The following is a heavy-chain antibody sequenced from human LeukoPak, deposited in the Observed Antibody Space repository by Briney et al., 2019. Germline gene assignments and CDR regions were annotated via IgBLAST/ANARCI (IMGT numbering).Heavy chain of an antibody. J-gene: IGHJ4*02. CDR3: AKDRWGYYGSGSYLDY. CDR2: VTGSGGGT. D-gene: IGHD3-10*01. Sequence: GGSLRLSCAASGFTFSSYAMSWVRQAPGKGLGWVSGVTGSGGGTYYADSVKGRFTISRDNSKSTLYLQMNSLRVDDTAIYYCAKDRWGYYGSGSYLDYWGQGTLVTVSS. V-gene: IGHV3-23*01. CDR1: GFTFSSYA.